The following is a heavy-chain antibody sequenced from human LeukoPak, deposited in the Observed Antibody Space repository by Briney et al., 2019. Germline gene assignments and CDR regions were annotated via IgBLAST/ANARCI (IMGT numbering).Heavy chain of an antibody. CDR1: GGTSSSYA. D-gene: IGHD3-10*01. CDR3: ARGAHYYGHPDAFDI. V-gene: IGHV1-69*05. J-gene: IGHJ3*02. CDR2: IIPIFGTA. Sequence: SVKVSCKASGGTSSSYAISWVRQAPGQGLEWMGRIIPIFGTANYAQKFQGRVTITTDESPSTANMELSSLRSEDTAVYYCARGAHYYGHPDAFDIWGQGTMVTVSS.